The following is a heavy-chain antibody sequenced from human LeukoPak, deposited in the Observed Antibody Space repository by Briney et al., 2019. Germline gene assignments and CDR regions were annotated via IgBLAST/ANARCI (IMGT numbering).Heavy chain of an antibody. CDR1: GGSFSGYY. CDR2: INHSGST. Sequence: SETLSLTCAVYGGSFSGYYWSWIRQPPGKGREWIGEINHSGSTNYNPSLKSRVTISVDTSKNQFSLKLSSVAAADTAVYYCARGPRQNSSFYVWGQGTLVNVSS. CDR3: ARGPRQNSSFYV. D-gene: IGHD6-19*01. J-gene: IGHJ4*02. V-gene: IGHV4-34*01.